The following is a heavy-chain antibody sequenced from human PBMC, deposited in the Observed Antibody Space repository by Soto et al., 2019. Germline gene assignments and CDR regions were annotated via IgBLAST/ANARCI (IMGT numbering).Heavy chain of an antibody. V-gene: IGHV4-34*01. CDR2: INHSGST. CDR1: GGSFSGYF. CDR3: ARAKGTHDY. Sequence: SETLSLTCAVYGGSFSGYFWSWIRQPPGKGLEWIGEINHSGSTNYNPSLKSRVTISVDTSKNQFSLKLSSVTAADTAVYYCARAKGTHDYWGHGTLVIVYS. D-gene: IGHD1-1*01. J-gene: IGHJ4*01.